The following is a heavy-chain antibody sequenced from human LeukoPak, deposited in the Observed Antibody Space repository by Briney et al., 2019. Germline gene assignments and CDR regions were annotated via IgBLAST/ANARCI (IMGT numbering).Heavy chain of an antibody. D-gene: IGHD5-18*01. Sequence: GGSLRLSCAASGFTFSSYGMHWVRQAPGKGLEWVAVISYDGSNKYYADSVKGRFTISRDNSKNTLYLQMNSLRAEDTAVYYCAKSGYSYGSCDYWGQGTLVTVSS. V-gene: IGHV3-30*18. J-gene: IGHJ4*02. CDR1: GFTFSSYG. CDR3: AKSGYSYGSCDY. CDR2: ISYDGSNK.